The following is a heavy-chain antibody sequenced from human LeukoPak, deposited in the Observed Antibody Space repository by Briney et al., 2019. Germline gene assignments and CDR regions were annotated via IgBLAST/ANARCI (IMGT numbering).Heavy chain of an antibody. D-gene: IGHD5-12*01. CDR1: GFTFSSYW. V-gene: IGHV3-74*01. CDR2: INSDGSTT. J-gene: IGHJ4*02. CDR3: ANLGGYSGYDY. Sequence: GGSLRLSCAASGFTFSSYWMHWVRQAPGKGLVSVSRINSDGSTTSYADSVKGRFTISRDNSKNTLYLQMNSLRAEDTAVYYCANLGGYSGYDYWGQGTLVTVSS.